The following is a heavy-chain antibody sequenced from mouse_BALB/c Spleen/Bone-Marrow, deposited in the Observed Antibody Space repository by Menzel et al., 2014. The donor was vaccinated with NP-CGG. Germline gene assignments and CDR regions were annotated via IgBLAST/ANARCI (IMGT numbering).Heavy chain of an antibody. CDR3: ARYGNFCYAMDY. D-gene: IGHD2-1*01. Sequence: EVHMQQSGAELVKPGASVKLSCTASGFHIKDTYMPWVKQRPEQGLEWIGRIDPADGNTKYDPKFQGKATITAESSSNAAYLQLSRLTSEDTAVYYCARYGNFCYAMDYWGQGTSVTVSS. V-gene: IGHV14-3*02. CDR2: IDPADGNT. J-gene: IGHJ4*01. CDR1: GFHIKDTY.